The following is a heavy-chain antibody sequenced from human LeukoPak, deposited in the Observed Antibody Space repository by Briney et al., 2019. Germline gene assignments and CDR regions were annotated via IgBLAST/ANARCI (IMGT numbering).Heavy chain of an antibody. J-gene: IGHJ6*02. CDR3: ARLHSSGWPLECMDV. CDR1: GYTYTNYA. V-gene: IGHV1-18*01. Sequence: GASVKVSCKASGYTYTNYAITWVRQAPGQGLEWMGWVSAYNGSTHCAQKFQGRITMTTDASTSTAYMELRSLGSDDTAVYYCARLHSSGWPLECMDVWGRGATVAVSS. D-gene: IGHD6-19*01. CDR2: VSAYNGST.